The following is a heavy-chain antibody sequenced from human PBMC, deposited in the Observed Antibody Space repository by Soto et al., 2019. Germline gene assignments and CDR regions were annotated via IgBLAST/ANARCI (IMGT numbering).Heavy chain of an antibody. V-gene: IGHV1-69*13. CDR2: IIPIFGTA. J-gene: IGHJ6*02. D-gene: IGHD3-10*01. Sequence: SVKVSCKASGGTFSSYAISWVRQAPGQGLEWMGGIIPIFGTANYAQKFQGRVTITADESTSTAYMELSSLRSEDTAVYYCARGKVYYYGSGSYYNCMDVWGQGTTVTVSS. CDR3: ARGKVYYYGSGSYYNCMDV. CDR1: GGTFSSYA.